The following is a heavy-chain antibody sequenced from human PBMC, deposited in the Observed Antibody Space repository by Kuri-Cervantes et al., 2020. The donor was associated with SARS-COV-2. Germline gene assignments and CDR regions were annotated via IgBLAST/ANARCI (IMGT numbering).Heavy chain of an antibody. CDR2: INPSDGST. D-gene: IGHD3-22*01. Sequence: ASVKVSCKASGYIFTSYYMHWVRQAPGQGLEWMGIINPSDGSTSYAQKFQGRVTMTRDTSTSTAYMELSSLRSEDTAVYYCARGEVPYDADYWGQGTLVTVSS. V-gene: IGHV1-46*01. CDR1: GYIFTSYY. CDR3: ARGEVPYDADY. J-gene: IGHJ4*02.